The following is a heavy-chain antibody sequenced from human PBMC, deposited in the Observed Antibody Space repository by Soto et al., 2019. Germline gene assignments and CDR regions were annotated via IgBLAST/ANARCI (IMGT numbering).Heavy chain of an antibody. CDR1: GGSINTGGCY. CDR3: ARLISVNWNYRAYYFDY. CDR2: IYYSGST. Sequence: QVQLQESGPGLVVPSQTLSLTCTVSGGSINTGGCYWSWVRQHQGKGLEWIGYIYYSGSTYYNPSLKSRLMISIDTSKNQFSLKLSSVTAADTAVYYCARLISVNWNYRAYYFDYWGQGTLVGVSS. J-gene: IGHJ4*02. D-gene: IGHD1-7*01. V-gene: IGHV4-31*03.